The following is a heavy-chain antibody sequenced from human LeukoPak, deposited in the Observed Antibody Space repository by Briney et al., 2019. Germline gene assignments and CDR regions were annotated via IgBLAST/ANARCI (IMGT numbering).Heavy chain of an antibody. CDR2: ISWNSGSI. CDR1: GFTFDDYA. V-gene: IGHV3-9*01. D-gene: IGHD3-10*01. J-gene: IGHJ5*02. Sequence: PGGSLRLSCAASGFTFDDYAMHWVRQAPGKGPEWVSGISWNSGSIGYADSVKGRFTISRDNAKNSLYLQMNSLRAEDTALYYCAKATVRGVIIRNWFDPWGQGTLVTVSS. CDR3: AKATVRGVIIRNWFDP.